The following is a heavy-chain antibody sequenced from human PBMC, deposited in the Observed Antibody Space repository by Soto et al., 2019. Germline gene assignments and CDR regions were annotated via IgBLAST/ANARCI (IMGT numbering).Heavy chain of an antibody. CDR3: ARTLAGDYYDSSGYSSYYFDY. J-gene: IGHJ4*02. V-gene: IGHV1-69*13. CDR1: GGTFSSYA. Sequence: ASVKVSCKASGGTFSSYAISWVRQAPGQGLEWMGGIIPIFGTANYAQKFQGRVTITADESTSTAYMELSSLRSEDTAVYYCARTLAGDYYDSSGYSSYYFDYWGQGTLVTVSS. CDR2: IIPIFGTA. D-gene: IGHD3-22*01.